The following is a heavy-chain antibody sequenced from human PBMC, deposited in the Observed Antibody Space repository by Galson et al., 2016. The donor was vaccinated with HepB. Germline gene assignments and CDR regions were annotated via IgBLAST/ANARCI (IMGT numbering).Heavy chain of an antibody. CDR2: IGTAGET. V-gene: IGHV3-13*01. D-gene: IGHD1-1*01. Sequence: SLRLSCAASGFTFSIHDMHWVRQVTGKGLEWVSAIGTAGETYYPDSVKGRFTISRENAKNSLYLQMNDLGAGDTAVYYCARGKSLLTMPWNYGLDVWGKGTAVTVSS. J-gene: IGHJ6*04. CDR1: GFTFSIHD. CDR3: ARGKSLLTMPWNYGLDV.